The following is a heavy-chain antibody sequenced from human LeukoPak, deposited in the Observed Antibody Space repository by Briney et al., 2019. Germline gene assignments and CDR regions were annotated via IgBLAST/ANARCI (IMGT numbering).Heavy chain of an antibody. J-gene: IGHJ4*02. V-gene: IGHV4-34*01. CDR3: ARGLKYYTTSGRLGY. Sequence: PSETLSLTCDVYGGFFSGYYWNWIRQPPGKGLEWIGGVDRTESANYNPSLKSRVAISVDMSKNQFSLKLSSVIAADTGVYYCARGLKYYTTSGRLGYWGQGTLVTVSS. D-gene: IGHD3-22*01. CDR2: VDRTESA. CDR1: GGFFSGYY.